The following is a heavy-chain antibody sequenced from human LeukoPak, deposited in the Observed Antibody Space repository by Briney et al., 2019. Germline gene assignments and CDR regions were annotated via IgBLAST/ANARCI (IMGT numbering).Heavy chain of an antibody. J-gene: IGHJ4*02. CDR1: GDSISSTNYY. Sequence: MTSETLSLTCTVSGDSISSTNYYWGWIRQPPGKGLEWIGSIYYSGSTYYNPSLKSRVTISVDTSKNQFSLKLSSVTAADTAMYYCARVKRRYQVLKPLHETPSHYFDYWGQGTLVTVSS. D-gene: IGHD2-2*01. V-gene: IGHV4-39*07. CDR3: ARVKRRYQVLKPLHETPSHYFDY. CDR2: IYYSGST.